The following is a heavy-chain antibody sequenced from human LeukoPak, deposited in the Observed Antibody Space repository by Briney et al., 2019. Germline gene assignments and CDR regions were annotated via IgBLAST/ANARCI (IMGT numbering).Heavy chain of an antibody. Sequence: EASVKVSCKASGYTFTGYYMHWVRQAPGQGLEWMGWINPNSGGTNYAQKFQGRVTMTRDTSISTAYMELSRLRSDDTAVYYCARDRPPHEQWLANDYWGQGTLVTVSS. J-gene: IGHJ4*02. CDR3: ARDRPPHEQWLANDY. D-gene: IGHD6-19*01. V-gene: IGHV1-2*02. CDR1: GYTFTGYY. CDR2: INPNSGGT.